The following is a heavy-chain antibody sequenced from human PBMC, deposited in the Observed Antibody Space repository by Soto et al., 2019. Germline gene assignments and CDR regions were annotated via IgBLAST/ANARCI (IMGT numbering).Heavy chain of an antibody. D-gene: IGHD2-2*01. CDR2: INPSGGST. CDR1: GYTFTSYY. Sequence: GASVKVSCKASGYTFTSYYMHCVRQAPGQGLEWMGIINPSGGSTSYAQKFQGRVTMTRDTSTSTVYMELSSLRSEDTAVYYCARKKYQLPRPYYYYYYGMDVWGQGTTVTVSS. CDR3: ARKKYQLPRPYYYYYYGMDV. V-gene: IGHV1-46*01. J-gene: IGHJ6*02.